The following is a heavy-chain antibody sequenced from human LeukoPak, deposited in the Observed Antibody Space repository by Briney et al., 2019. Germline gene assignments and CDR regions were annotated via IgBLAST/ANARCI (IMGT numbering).Heavy chain of an antibody. CDR2: IGTASDT. D-gene: IGHD1-1*01. CDR1: GFTFSSFD. Sequence: PGGSLTLSCAASGFTFSSFDMHWVRQPTGQGLDLVSTIGTASDTYYPGSVEGRFTLSRDNAKNSLYLQMNSLTAGDTAVYYCARGPPRGKYYYMDVWGKGTTVTVSS. J-gene: IGHJ6*03. V-gene: IGHV3-13*01. CDR3: ARGPPRGKYYYMDV.